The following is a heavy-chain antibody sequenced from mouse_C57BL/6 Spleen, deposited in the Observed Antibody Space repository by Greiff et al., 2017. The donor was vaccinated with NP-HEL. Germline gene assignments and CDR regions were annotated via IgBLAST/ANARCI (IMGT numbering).Heavy chain of an antibody. CDR1: GFNIKDDY. J-gene: IGHJ2*01. D-gene: IGHD2-4*01. CDR3: TTSGLRGGHYFDD. V-gene: IGHV14-4*01. Sequence: VQLQQSGAELVRPGASVKLSCTASGFNIKDDYMHWVKQRPEQGLEWIGWIDPENGDTEYASKFQGKATITADTSSNTAYLQLSSLTSEDTAVYYCTTSGLRGGHYFDDWGQGTTLTVSS. CDR2: IDPENGDT.